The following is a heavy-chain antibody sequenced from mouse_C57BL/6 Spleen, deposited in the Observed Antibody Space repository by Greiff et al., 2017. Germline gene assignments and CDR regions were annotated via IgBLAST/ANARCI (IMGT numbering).Heavy chain of an antibody. Sequence: VQLQQPGAELVKPGASVKLSCKASGYTFTSYWMQWVKQRPGQGLEWIGEIDPSDSYTNYNQKFKGKATLTVDTSSSTAYMQLSSLTSEDSAVYYCARRDGWFAYWGQGTLVTVSA. CDR1: GYTFTSYW. D-gene: IGHD2-3*01. CDR3: ARRDGWFAY. CDR2: IDPSDSYT. J-gene: IGHJ3*01. V-gene: IGHV1-50*01.